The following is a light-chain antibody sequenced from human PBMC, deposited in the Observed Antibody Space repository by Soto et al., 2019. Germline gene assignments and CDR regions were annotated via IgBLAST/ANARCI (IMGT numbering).Light chain of an antibody. V-gene: IGKV1-27*01. CDR2: AAS. Sequence: DIQMTQYPSSLSASVGDRVTITCRASQGISNDLAWYQQKPGKVPKLLIYAASILQSGVPSRFSGSESGTDVTLTTSSLQPEVVATYYCQNYHSAPLTFGGGTTVEIK. J-gene: IGKJ4*01. CDR1: QGISND. CDR3: QNYHSAPLT.